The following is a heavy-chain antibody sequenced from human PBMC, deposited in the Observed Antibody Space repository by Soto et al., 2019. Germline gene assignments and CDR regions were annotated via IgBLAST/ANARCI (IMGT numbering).Heavy chain of an antibody. CDR3: AKDYQRYCSGGSCYFDN. CDR2: ISGDGDAT. V-gene: IGHV3-23*01. J-gene: IGHJ4*02. D-gene: IGHD2-15*01. Sequence: PGGSLRLSCAASGFIFRSYPLSWVRQAPGKGLEWVSGISGDGDATYYADSVKGRFTISRDNSKNTVYLQMNSLRAEDAAVYYCAKDYQRYCSGGSCYFDNWGQGTLVTVSS. CDR1: GFIFRSYP.